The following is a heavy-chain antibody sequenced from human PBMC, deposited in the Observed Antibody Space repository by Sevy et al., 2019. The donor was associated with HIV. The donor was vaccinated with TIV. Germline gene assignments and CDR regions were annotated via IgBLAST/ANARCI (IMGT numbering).Heavy chain of an antibody. V-gene: IGHV3-21*01. D-gene: IGHD6-13*01. Sequence: GGSLRLSCAASGFTFRSYNMNWVRQAPGKGLEWVSSISSSSSYIYYADSVRGRFTISRDNAKSSLYLQMNSLRAEGTALYYCTRDHYGSSWFASRVMDVWGQGTTVTVSS. CDR1: GFTFRSYN. CDR2: ISSSSSYI. CDR3: TRDHYGSSWFASRVMDV. J-gene: IGHJ6*02.